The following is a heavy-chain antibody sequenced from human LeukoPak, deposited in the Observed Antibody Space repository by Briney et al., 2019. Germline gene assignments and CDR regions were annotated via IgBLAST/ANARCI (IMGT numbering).Heavy chain of an antibody. CDR1: GLTFIDAW. J-gene: IGHJ4*02. D-gene: IGHD2-15*01. CDR2: ISGSGGST. Sequence: GGSLRLSCEVSGLTFIDAWVSWVRQAPGKGLEWVSAISGSGGSTYYADSVKGRFTISRDNSKNTLYLQMNSLRAEDTAVYYCAKDLTGWPRDYWGQGTLVTVSS. V-gene: IGHV3-23*01. CDR3: AKDLTGWPRDY.